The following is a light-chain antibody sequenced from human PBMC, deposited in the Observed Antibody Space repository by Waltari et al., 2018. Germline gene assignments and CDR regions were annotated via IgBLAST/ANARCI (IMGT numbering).Light chain of an antibody. CDR1: QDSSSY. J-gene: IGKJ4*01. V-gene: IGKV1-9*01. CDR3: QQLLSYPLT. CDR2: AAS. Sequence: DIQLTQSPSFLSTSVGDRVTITCRANQDSSSYLAWYQQKPGKAPKLLISAASTLQSAVPSRFSGSGSGTEFTLTISSLQSEDIATYYCQQLLSYPLTFGGGTKVEIK.